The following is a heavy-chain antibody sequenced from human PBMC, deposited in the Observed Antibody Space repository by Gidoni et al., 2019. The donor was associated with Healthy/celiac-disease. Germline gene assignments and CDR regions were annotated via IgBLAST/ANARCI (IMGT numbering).Heavy chain of an antibody. CDR1: GYTFTGYY. Sequence: QVQLVQSGAEVKKPGASVKVSCKASGYTFTGYYMHWVRQAPGQGLEWMGWIKPNSGGTNYAQKFQGRVTMTRDTSISTAYMELSRLRSDDTAVYYCASPDTNYYDSSGYPSRGAFDIWGQGTMVTVSS. D-gene: IGHD3-22*01. CDR3: ASPDTNYYDSSGYPSRGAFDI. V-gene: IGHV1-2*02. J-gene: IGHJ3*02. CDR2: IKPNSGGT.